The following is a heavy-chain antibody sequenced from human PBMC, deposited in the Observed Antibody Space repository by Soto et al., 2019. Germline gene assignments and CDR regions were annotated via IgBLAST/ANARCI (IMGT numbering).Heavy chain of an antibody. CDR3: AKEPYDSSGYYYVSPYFDY. CDR2: ISYDGSNK. V-gene: IGHV3-30*18. D-gene: IGHD3-22*01. CDR1: GFTFSSYG. J-gene: IGHJ4*02. Sequence: GGSLRLSCAASGFTFSSYGMHWVRQAPGKGLEWVAVISYDGSNKYYADSVKGRFTISRDNSKNTLYLQMNSLRAEDTAVYYCAKEPYDSSGYYYVSPYFDYWGQGTLVTVSS.